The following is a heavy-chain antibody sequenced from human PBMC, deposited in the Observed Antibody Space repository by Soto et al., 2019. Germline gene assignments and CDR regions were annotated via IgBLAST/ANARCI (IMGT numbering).Heavy chain of an antibody. CDR2: ISGSGDRT. J-gene: IGHJ4*02. CDR1: GITISNYP. CDR3: VKDDGGYPSTAPH. V-gene: IGHV3-23*01. D-gene: IGHD3-22*01. Sequence: EVQLLESGGGLVQPGGSLRLSCAASGITISNYPMSWLRQAPGKGLDWVSGISGSGDRTYYADSAKGRFTISKDISKNSLSLQLDSLRVEDTAVYFCVKDDGGYPSTAPHWGQGTLVTVSS.